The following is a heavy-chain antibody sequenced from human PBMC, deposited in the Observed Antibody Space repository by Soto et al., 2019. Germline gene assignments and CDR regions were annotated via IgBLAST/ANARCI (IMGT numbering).Heavy chain of an antibody. CDR3: ARVSRQWHRMWYYGMDG. D-gene: IGHD6-19*01. Sequence: SETLSLTCTVSGGSISSSSYYWGWIRQPPGKGLEWIGSIYYSGSTYYNPSLKSRVTISVDTSKNQFSLKLSSVTAADTAVYYCARVSRQWHRMWYYGMDGWGQGTTVTVAS. J-gene: IGHJ6*02. V-gene: IGHV4-39*01. CDR1: GGSISSSSYY. CDR2: IYYSGST.